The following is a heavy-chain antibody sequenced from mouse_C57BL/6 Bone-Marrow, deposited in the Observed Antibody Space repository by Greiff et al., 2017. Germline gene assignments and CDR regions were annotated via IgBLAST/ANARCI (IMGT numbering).Heavy chain of an antibody. CDR2: IDPSDSYT. CDR3: AREELGFLRFAY. CDR1: GYTFTSYW. J-gene: IGHJ3*01. V-gene: IGHV1-69*01. Sequence: VQLQQPGAELVMPGASVKLSCKASGYTFTSYWMPWVKQRPGQGLEWIGEIDPSDSYTNYHQKFKGQFTLTVDKSSSTAYMQHSSLTSEDSAVYYCAREELGFLRFAYWDQGTLVTVSA.